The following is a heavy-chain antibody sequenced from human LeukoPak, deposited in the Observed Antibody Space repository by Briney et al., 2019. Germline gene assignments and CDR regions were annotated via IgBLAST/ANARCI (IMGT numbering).Heavy chain of an antibody. CDR3: SRRDSSTWSMDV. D-gene: IGHD6-13*01. J-gene: IGHJ6*03. Sequence: GGSLRLSCAASGFTFSGSGVHWVRQASGKGLEWVGRIRDKANNYATTYAASVKGRFTISRDDSKNTAYLQMNSLITEDTAVYYCSRRDSSTWSMDVWGKGTTVTVSS. V-gene: IGHV3-73*01. CDR2: IRDKANNYAT. CDR1: GFTFSGSG.